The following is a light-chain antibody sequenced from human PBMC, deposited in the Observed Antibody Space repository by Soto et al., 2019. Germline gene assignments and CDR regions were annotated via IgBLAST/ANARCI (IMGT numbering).Light chain of an antibody. CDR1: ETISSHY. Sequence: EIVLMQSPDTLPLSPGERATLSCRASETISSHYIACYQQKPGQAPSLLIFGASTTATGIPDRISGSWSGTDFTPTISSLEPEDFAVYYCQNFGDSRFTFGPGTKVDIK. V-gene: IGKV3-20*01. CDR2: GAS. CDR3: QNFGDSRFT. J-gene: IGKJ3*01.